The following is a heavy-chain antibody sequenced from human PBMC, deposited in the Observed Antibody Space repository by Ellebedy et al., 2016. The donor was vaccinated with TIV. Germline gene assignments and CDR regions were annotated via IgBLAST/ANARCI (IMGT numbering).Heavy chain of an antibody. CDR3: AREDKNYDFWSGYTRYFDL. CDR2: INHSGST. Sequence: SETLSLXXAVYGGSFSGYYWSWIRQPPGKGLEWIGEINHSGSTNYNPSLKSRVTISVDTSKNQFSLKLSSVTAADTAVYYCAREDKNYDFWSGYTRYFDLWGRGTLVTVSS. CDR1: GGSFSGYY. V-gene: IGHV4-34*01. J-gene: IGHJ2*01. D-gene: IGHD3-3*01.